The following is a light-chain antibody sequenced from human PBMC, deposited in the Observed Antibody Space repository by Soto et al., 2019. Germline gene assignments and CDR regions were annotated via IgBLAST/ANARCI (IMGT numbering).Light chain of an antibody. CDR3: QQYYSGPFT. Sequence: DIVMTQSPDSLAVSLGERATINCKSSQSLLSSADNKHYLAWYQQKSVQPPKLLIYGASTRQSGVPDRISGSGSGTDFTRTISSLQAEDVAIYSCQQYYSGPFTFGGGTKVEIK. V-gene: IGKV4-1*01. CDR2: GAS. CDR1: QSLLSSADNKHY. J-gene: IGKJ4*01.